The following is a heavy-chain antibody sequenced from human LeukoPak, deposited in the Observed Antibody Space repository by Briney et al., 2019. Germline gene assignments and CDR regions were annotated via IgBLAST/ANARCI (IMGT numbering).Heavy chain of an antibody. V-gene: IGHV4-59*08. CDR2: IYYSGST. J-gene: IGHJ4*02. Sequence: SETLSLTCTVSGGSISSYYWIWIRQPPGKGLEWIGYIYYSGSTNYNPSLKSRVTISVDTSKNQFSLKLSSVTAADTAVYYCARQRITIVRGDPYYFDYWGQGTLVTVSS. CDR3: ARQRITIVRGDPYYFDY. CDR1: GGSISSYY. D-gene: IGHD3-10*01.